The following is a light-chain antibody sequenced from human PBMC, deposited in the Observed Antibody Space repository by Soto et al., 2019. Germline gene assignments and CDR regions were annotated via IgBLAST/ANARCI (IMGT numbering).Light chain of an antibody. CDR2: EVT. CDR3: SSFAGINLYAV. V-gene: IGLV2-8*01. Sequence: QSALTQPPSASGSPGQSVTISCTGTSSDVANYNYVSWYQQHPGKAPKLMIYEVTKRPSGVPDRFYGSKSGNTASLTVSGLQAADEADYYCSSFAGINLYAVFGGGTKL. CDR1: SSDVANYNY. J-gene: IGLJ2*01.